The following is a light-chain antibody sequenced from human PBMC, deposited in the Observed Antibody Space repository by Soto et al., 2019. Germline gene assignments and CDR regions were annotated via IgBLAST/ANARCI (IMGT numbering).Light chain of an antibody. V-gene: IGKV3-20*01. J-gene: IGKJ1*01. CDR1: QSVSNNY. CDR3: HQYSSSPRT. CDR2: GAS. Sequence: EVVLTQSPGTLSLSPGERATLSCRASQSVSNNYLAWYQQKPGQAPRLLIYGASTRATGVPDRLSGSGSRTEFTLTISRLEPEDFVVFYCHQYSSSPRTFGQGTRVEVK.